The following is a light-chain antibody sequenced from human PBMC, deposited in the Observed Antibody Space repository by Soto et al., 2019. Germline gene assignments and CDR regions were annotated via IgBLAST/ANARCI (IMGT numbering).Light chain of an antibody. CDR2: NNN. V-gene: IGLV1-40*01. J-gene: IGLJ2*01. Sequence: QSALTQPPSVSGAPGQSVTISCTGTSSNIGAGYDIYWYQQHPGKAPKLVIYNNNNRPSGVPDRFSGSKSGNSGSLAITGLQAEDEADYFCQSSYGTRTGVIFGGGTKLTVL. CDR3: QSSYGTRTGVI. CDR1: SSNIGAGYD.